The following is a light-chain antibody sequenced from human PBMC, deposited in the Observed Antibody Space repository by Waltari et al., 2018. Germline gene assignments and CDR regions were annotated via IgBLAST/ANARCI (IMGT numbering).Light chain of an antibody. J-gene: IGLJ2*01. CDR2: EGS. CDR3: CSYAGSSTLV. Sequence: QSALTQPASVSGSPGQSITIPCTGTSSYVGSYNLVSWYQQHPAKAPKLMIYEGSKRPSGVSNRFSGSKSGNTASLTISGLQAEDEADYYCCSYAGSSTLVFGGGTKLTVL. CDR1: SSYVGSYNL. V-gene: IGLV2-23*01.